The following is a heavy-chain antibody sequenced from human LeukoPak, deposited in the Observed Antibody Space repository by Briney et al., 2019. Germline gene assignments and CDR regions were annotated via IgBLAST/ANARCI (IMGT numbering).Heavy chain of an antibody. V-gene: IGHV1-2*06. Sequence: ASVKDSCKASGYTFTGYYMHWVRQAPGQGLEWMGRINPNSGGTNYAQKFQGRVTMTRDTSISTAYMELSRLRSDDTAVYYCARLRGSYEKYDYWGQGTLVTVSS. CDR1: GYTFTGYY. CDR3: ARLRGSYEKYDY. CDR2: INPNSGGT. J-gene: IGHJ4*02. D-gene: IGHD1-26*01.